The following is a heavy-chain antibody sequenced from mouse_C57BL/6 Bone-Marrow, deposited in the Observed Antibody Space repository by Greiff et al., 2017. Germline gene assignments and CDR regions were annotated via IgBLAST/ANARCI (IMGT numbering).Heavy chain of an antibody. V-gene: IGHV3-6*01. CDR2: ISYDGSN. CDR1: GYSITSGYY. Sequence: EVKLMESGPGLVKPSQSLSLTCSVTGYSITSGYYWNWIRQFPGNKLEWMGYISYDGSNNYNPSLKNRISITRDTSKNQFFLKLNSVTTEDTATYYCASSPLYFDYWGQGTTLTVSS. CDR3: ASSPLYFDY. J-gene: IGHJ2*01.